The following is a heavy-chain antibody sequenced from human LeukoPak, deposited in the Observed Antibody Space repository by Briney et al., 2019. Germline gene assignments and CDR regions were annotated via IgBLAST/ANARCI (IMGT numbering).Heavy chain of an antibody. CDR3: ARGRDSGSRTYYFDY. CDR2: ISPITGGT. CDR1: GYTFTSYG. J-gene: IGHJ4*02. V-gene: IGHV1-2*02. D-gene: IGHD1-26*01. Sequence: GASVKVSCKASGYTFTSYGISWVRQAPGQGLEWLAWISPITGGTKFAQKFQGRVTLTRDTSISTAYMEMGRLRSDDTAVYFCARGRDSGSRTYYFDYWGQGTLVTVSS.